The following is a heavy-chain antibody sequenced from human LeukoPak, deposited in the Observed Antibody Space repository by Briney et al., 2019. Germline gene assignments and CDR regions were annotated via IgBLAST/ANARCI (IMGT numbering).Heavy chain of an antibody. D-gene: IGHD6-19*01. J-gene: IGHJ4*02. CDR3: AHNTSAWSFDS. CDR2: ISGSGVGT. Sequence: GGSLRLSCAASGITFTNYWMSWVRQAPGKGLEWVSAISGSGVGTYYADSVKGRFTISRDNSKNTLFLQMNSLRAEDTAVYYCAHNTSAWSFDSWGQGTLVTVSS. V-gene: IGHV3-23*01. CDR1: GITFTNYW.